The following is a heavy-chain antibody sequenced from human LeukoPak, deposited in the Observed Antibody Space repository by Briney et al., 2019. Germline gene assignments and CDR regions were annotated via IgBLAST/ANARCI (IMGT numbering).Heavy chain of an antibody. CDR1: GGSISSSSYC. CDR2: FCFTGST. CDR3: ARRPAAAGPFDY. D-gene: IGHD6-13*01. J-gene: IGHJ4*02. Sequence: PSETLSLTCTVSGGSISSSSYCWGWIRQPPGKGLEWIGSFCFTGSTYYNPSLKSRVTTSVDTSTNQFSLKLNSETAADTAVYYCARRPAAAGPFDYWGQGTLVTVSS. V-gene: IGHV4-39*01.